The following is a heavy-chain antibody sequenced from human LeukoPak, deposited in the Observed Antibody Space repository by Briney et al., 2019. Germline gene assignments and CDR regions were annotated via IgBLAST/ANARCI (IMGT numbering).Heavy chain of an antibody. Sequence: ASVKVSCKVSGYTLTELSMHCVRQAPGKGLEWRGGFDPEDGETIYAQKFQGRVTMTEDTSTDTAYMELSSLRSEDTAVYYCATCSGGSCYGLNYYYYGMDVWGKGTTVTVSS. CDR1: GYTLTELS. CDR2: FDPEDGET. V-gene: IGHV1-24*01. CDR3: ATCSGGSCYGLNYYYYGMDV. J-gene: IGHJ6*04. D-gene: IGHD2-15*01.